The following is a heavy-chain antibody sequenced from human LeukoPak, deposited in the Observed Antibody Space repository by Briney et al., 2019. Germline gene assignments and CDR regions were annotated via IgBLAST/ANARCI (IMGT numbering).Heavy chain of an antibody. V-gene: IGHV3-48*03. J-gene: IGHJ3*02. D-gene: IGHD4/OR15-4a*01. CDR1: GFSLRSSE. CDR3: AREGFYGGFDI. Sequence: GGSLRLSCEASGFSLRSSEMNWVRQAPGKGPEWVAHINSGDNVEFYADSVKGRFTISRDSAKNSLNLQMNSLRDQDTAVYYCAREGFYGGFDIWGQGTMVTVSS. CDR2: INSGDNVE.